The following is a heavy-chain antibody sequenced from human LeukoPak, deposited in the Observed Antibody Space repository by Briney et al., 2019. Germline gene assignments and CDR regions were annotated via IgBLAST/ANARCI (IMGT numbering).Heavy chain of an antibody. CDR1: GGTFSNFA. CDR2: IIPVFGTT. V-gene: IGHV1-69*13. Sequence: SVKVFCKASGGTFSNFAISWVRQAPGQGLEWMGGIIPVFGTTNYAQKFQGRVTITADESTSTAYMELSSLRSEDTAVYYCARVLAGYDTSGYYWDAFDIWGQGTMVYVSS. J-gene: IGHJ3*02. D-gene: IGHD3-22*01. CDR3: ARVLAGYDTSGYYWDAFDI.